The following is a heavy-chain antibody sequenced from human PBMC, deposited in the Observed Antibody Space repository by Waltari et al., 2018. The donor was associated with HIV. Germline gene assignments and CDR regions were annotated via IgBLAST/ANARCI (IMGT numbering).Heavy chain of an antibody. J-gene: IGHJ6*02. CDR3: AIQYNPLNNYYYGMDV. V-gene: IGHV3-23*01. Sequence: EVQLLESGGGLVQPGGSLRLSCVGSGFPFRNYGIPWVRQAPGKGLEGVSGLSGSGGSTHYADSVKGRFTISRDNSNNTSYLQMNSLRAEDTAVYYCAIQYNPLNNYYYGMDVWGQGTTVTVSS. D-gene: IGHD1-1*01. CDR1: GFPFRNYG. CDR2: LSGSGGST.